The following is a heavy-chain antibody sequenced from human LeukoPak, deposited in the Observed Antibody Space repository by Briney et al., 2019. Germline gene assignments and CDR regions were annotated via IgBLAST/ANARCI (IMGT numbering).Heavy chain of an antibody. J-gene: IGHJ6*02. CDR3: AKDTASGDFWSGYSPHYYYYGMDV. CDR1: GFTFSSYG. D-gene: IGHD3-3*01. V-gene: IGHV3-30*18. CDR2: ISYDGSNK. Sequence: GRSLRLSCAASGFTFSSYGMHWVRQAPGKGLEWVAVISYDGSNKYYADSVKGRFTISRDNSKNTLYLQMNSLRAEDTAVYYCAKDTASGDFWSGYSPHYYYYGMDVWGQGTTVTVSS.